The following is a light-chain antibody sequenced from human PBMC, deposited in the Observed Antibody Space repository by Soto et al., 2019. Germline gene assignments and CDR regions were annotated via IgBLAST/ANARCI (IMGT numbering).Light chain of an antibody. V-gene: IGLV2-14*01. J-gene: IGLJ2*01. CDR1: SSDVGRYNY. CDR2: DVS. Sequence: QSALTQPASVSGSPGQSITISCTGTSSDVGRYNYVSGYQQHPGKDPKLMIYDVSNRPSGVSNRFSGSKSGNTASLTISGLQGEDEADYYCSSYTSGSSVVFGGGTKVTVL. CDR3: SSYTSGSSVV.